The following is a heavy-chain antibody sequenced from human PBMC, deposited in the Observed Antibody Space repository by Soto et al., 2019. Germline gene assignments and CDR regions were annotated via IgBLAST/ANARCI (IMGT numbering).Heavy chain of an antibody. CDR1: GFTFSDYY. CDR2: ISSNSNYT. V-gene: IGHV3-11*06. D-gene: IGHD1-26*01. Sequence: QVQLVESGGGLVKPGGSLRLSCAASGFTFSDYYMSWIRQAPGKGLEWVSYISSNSNYTDYADSVKGRFTISRDNAKNSLYLQMNTLRREDTAVYFCARDVPRVGATAYWGQGALVTVSS. J-gene: IGHJ4*02. CDR3: ARDVPRVGATAY.